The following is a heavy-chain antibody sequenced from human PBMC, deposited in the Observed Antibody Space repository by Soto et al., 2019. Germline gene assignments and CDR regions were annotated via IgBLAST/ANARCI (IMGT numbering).Heavy chain of an antibody. CDR3: SGEESPYTAHFSLY. D-gene: IGHD4-4*01. Sequence: PGASLTLSRPGSGFSFDDFGIPWVRQAQGKWLVWLGFIRTHSYQETTEYSAASKGSCTISREPSNRIAYLQMNSLNIEDSAVYYCSGEESPYTAHFSLYWGQGT. V-gene: IGHV3-49*04. CDR1: GFSFDDFG. J-gene: IGHJ4*02. CDR2: IRTHSYQETT.